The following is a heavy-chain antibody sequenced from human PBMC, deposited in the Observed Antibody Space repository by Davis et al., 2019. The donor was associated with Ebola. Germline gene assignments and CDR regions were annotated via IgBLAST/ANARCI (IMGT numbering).Heavy chain of an antibody. CDR1: GYTFTDYY. Sequence: AASVKVSCKASGYTFTDYYIHWVRQAPGQGLEWMGWMNPNSGNTGYAEKFQGRVTMTKDTSMTTAYMELSSLTSEDTAVYYCARALNYFDSSGYYYFDFWGQGTLVTVSS. D-gene: IGHD3-22*01. CDR2: MNPNSGNT. CDR3: ARALNYFDSSGYYYFDF. J-gene: IGHJ4*02. V-gene: IGHV1-8*02.